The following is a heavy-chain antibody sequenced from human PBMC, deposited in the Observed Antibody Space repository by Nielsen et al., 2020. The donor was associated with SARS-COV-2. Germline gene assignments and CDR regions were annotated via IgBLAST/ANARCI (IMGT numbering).Heavy chain of an antibody. CDR3: AKWLGGNYFDY. V-gene: IGHV3-30-3*02. CDR2: ISYDGSNK. D-gene: IGHD3-16*01. CDR1: GFTFSSYA. J-gene: IGHJ4*02. Sequence: GESLKISCAASGFTFSSYAMHWVRQAPGKGLEWVAVISYDGSNKYYADSVKGRLTISRDNSKNTLYLQMNSLRAEDTAVYYCAKWLGGNYFDYWGQGTLVTVSS.